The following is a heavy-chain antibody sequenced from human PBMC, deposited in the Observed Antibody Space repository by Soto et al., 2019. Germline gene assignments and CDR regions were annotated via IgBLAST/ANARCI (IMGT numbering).Heavy chain of an antibody. J-gene: IGHJ4*02. CDR2: ISFEGGNK. V-gene: IGHV3-33*08. CDR1: GFTFSSYG. D-gene: IGHD6-6*01. CDR3: AKGFASSRSRFVDY. Sequence: PGGSLRVSCAASGFTFSSYGMHWVRQAPGKGLEWVAVISFEGGNKYYADSVRGRFTISRDNSKNTVYLQMSSLRAEDTAVYFCAKGFASSRSRFVDYWGQGTLDTVSS.